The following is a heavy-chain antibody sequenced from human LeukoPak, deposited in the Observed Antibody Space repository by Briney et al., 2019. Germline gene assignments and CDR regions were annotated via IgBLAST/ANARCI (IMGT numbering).Heavy chain of an antibody. CDR1: GSTFSNAW. D-gene: IGHD5-12*01. Sequence: GGSLRLSCAASGSTFSNAWMSWVRQAPGKGLEWVGRIKSKTDGGTTDYAAPVKGRFTISRDDSKNTLYLQMNSLKTEDTAVYYCTTTADSGYDPFDPWGQGTLVTVSS. V-gene: IGHV3-15*01. CDR2: IKSKTDGGTT. J-gene: IGHJ5*02. CDR3: TTTADSGYDPFDP.